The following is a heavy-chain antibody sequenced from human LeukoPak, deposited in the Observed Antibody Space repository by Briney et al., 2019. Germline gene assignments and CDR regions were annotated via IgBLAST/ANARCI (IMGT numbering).Heavy chain of an antibody. Sequence: ASVKVSCKASGYTFTGYYMHWVRQAPGQGLEWMGIINPSGGSTSYAQKFQGRVTMTRDMSTSTVYMELSSLRSEDTAVYYCARTFDDYVWGSYQNAFDIWGQGTMVTVSS. D-gene: IGHD3-16*02. J-gene: IGHJ3*02. CDR1: GYTFTGYY. V-gene: IGHV1-46*01. CDR2: INPSGGST. CDR3: ARTFDDYVWGSYQNAFDI.